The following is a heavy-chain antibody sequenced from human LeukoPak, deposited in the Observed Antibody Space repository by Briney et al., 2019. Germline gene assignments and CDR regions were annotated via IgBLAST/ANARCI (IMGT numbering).Heavy chain of an antibody. CDR2: ISSSGSTI. Sequence: TGGSLRLSCAASGFTFSSYEMNWVRQAPGKGLEWVSYISSSGSTIYYADSVKGRFTISRDNVKNSLYLQMNSLRAEDTAVYYCARSSSSWRPVPHAFDIWGQGTMVTVSS. CDR3: ARSSSSWRPVPHAFDI. J-gene: IGHJ3*02. CDR1: GFTFSSYE. D-gene: IGHD6-6*01. V-gene: IGHV3-48*03.